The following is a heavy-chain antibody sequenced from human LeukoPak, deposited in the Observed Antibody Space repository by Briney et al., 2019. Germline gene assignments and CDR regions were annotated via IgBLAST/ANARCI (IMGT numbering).Heavy chain of an antibody. Sequence: SETLSLTCTVSGGSISSYYWSWIRQPAGKGLEWIGRIYTSGSTNYNPSLKSRVTMSVDTSKNQFSLKLSSVTAADTAVYYCVRDLEWPDYGDYARWYFDLWGRGTLVTVSS. CDR3: VRDLEWPDYGDYARWYFDL. D-gene: IGHD4-17*01. J-gene: IGHJ2*01. V-gene: IGHV4-4*07. CDR1: GGSISSYY. CDR2: IYTSGST.